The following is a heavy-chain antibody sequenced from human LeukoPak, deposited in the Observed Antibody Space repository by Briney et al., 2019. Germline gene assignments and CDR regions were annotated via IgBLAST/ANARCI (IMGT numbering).Heavy chain of an antibody. Sequence: ASVKVSCKASGGTFSSYAISWVRQAPGQGLEWMGGIIPIFGTANYAQKFQGRVTITADKSTSTAYMELSSLRSEDTAVYYCASSGPAKLRGPRPFDYWGQGTLVTVSS. CDR2: IIPIFGTA. J-gene: IGHJ4*02. D-gene: IGHD1-26*01. CDR3: ASSGPAKLRGPRPFDY. CDR1: GGTFSSYA. V-gene: IGHV1-69*06.